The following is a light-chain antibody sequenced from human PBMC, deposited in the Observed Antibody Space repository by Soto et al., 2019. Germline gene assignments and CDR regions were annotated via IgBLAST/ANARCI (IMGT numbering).Light chain of an antibody. Sequence: EIVMTQSPATLSVSPGDRVTLSCRASQSVTSNLAWYQQKPGQAPRLLIYGASTRATGIPARFSGSGSGTEFTLTISNLQSEDFAVYYCQQYNNWPYTFGRGTKLEIK. V-gene: IGKV3-15*01. CDR2: GAS. CDR1: QSVTSN. CDR3: QQYNNWPYT. J-gene: IGKJ2*01.